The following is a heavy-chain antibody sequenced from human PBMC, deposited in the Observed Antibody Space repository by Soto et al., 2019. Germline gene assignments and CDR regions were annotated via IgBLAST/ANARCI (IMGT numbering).Heavy chain of an antibody. CDR2: IYYSGST. J-gene: IGHJ4*02. V-gene: IGHV4-59*01. D-gene: IGHD3-22*01. CDR3: ARDGDYYDSSGYSPSFDY. CDR1: GGSISSYY. Sequence: QVQLQESGPGLVKPSETLSLTCTVPGGSISSYYWSWLRQPPGKRLEWIGYIYYSGSTNYNPSHKSRVTISVDTSKNQFSLKLSSVTAADTAVYYCARDGDYYDSSGYSPSFDYWGQGTLVTVSS.